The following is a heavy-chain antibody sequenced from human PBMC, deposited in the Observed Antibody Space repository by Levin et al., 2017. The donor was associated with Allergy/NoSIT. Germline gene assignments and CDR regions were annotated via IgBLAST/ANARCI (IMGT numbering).Heavy chain of an antibody. CDR3: AKNGGWFSDS. CDR2: VYHSGTT. Sequence: PSETLSLTCAVSGGSISSDIWWNWVRQPPGKGLEWIGEVYHSGTTNYSPSLKSRVTISADKSNNRFSLKLTSVTAADTAVYYCAKNGGWFSDSWGQGTLVTVSS. V-gene: IGHV4-4*02. D-gene: IGHD6-19*01. J-gene: IGHJ5*01. CDR1: GGSISSDIW.